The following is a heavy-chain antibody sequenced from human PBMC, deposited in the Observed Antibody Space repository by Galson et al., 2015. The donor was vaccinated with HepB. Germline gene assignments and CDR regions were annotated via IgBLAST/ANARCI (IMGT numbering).Heavy chain of an antibody. D-gene: IGHD2-2*02. CDR1: GFTFSSYG. Sequence: LRLSCAASGFTFSSYGMHWVRQAPGKGLEWVAVIWYDGSNKYYADSVKGRFTISRDNSKNTLYLQMNSLRAEDTAVYYCANGGYCSSTSCYTWDAFDIWGQGTMVTVSS. CDR2: IWYDGSNK. CDR3: ANGGYCSSTSCYTWDAFDI. V-gene: IGHV3-33*06. J-gene: IGHJ3*02.